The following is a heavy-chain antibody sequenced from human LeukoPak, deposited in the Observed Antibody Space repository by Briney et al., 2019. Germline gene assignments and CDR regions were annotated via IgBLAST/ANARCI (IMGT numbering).Heavy chain of an antibody. CDR2: FDPEDGET. V-gene: IGHV1-24*01. CDR3: ATGRYDILTGPPYNWFDP. J-gene: IGHJ5*02. CDR1: GYTLTELS. Sequence: GASVKVSCKVSGYTLTELSMHWVRQAPGKGLEWMGGFDPEDGETIYAQKFQGRVTMTEDTSTDTAYMELSSLRSEDTAVYYCATGRYDILTGPPYNWFDPWGQGTLVTVSS. D-gene: IGHD3-9*01.